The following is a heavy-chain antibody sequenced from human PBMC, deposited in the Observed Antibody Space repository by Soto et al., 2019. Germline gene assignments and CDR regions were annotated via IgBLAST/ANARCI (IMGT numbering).Heavy chain of an antibody. J-gene: IGHJ4*02. CDR1: GYSIISTNW. Sequence: SETLSLTCTVSGYSIISTNWWTWVRQPPGKGLEWIGEIYHSGSANYNPSLRSRVTISVDQSNNQFSLSLSSMTAADTALYYCARVRNLVPTISPLDSWGQGILVTVSS. CDR3: ARVRNLVPTISPLDS. CDR2: IYHSGSA. D-gene: IGHD5-12*01. V-gene: IGHV4-4*02.